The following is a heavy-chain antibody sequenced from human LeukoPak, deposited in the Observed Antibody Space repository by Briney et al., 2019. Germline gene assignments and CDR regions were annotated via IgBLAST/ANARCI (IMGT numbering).Heavy chain of an antibody. CDR1: GGSVSSSSYY. D-gene: IGHD6-13*01. J-gene: IGHJ3*02. CDR3: ARHPQQFDAFDI. V-gene: IGHV4-39*01. CDR2: IYYSGST. Sequence: SETLSLTCTVSGGSVSSSSYYWGWIRQPPGKGLEWIGSIYYSGSTYSNPSLKSRVTISVDTSKNQFSLKLTSVTAADTAVYYCARHPQQFDAFDIWGQGTMVTVSS.